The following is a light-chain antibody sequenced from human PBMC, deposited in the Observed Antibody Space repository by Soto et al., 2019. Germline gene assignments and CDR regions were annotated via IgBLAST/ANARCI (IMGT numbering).Light chain of an antibody. V-gene: IGKV3-15*01. CDR1: QSVRTK. CDR3: QQYNNWPPLT. CDR2: GAS. J-gene: IGKJ4*01. Sequence: EIVMTQPPGTLSVSPGEVATLFCRASQSVRTKLALYQQRAGQAPRLLMYGASTRATGIPDRFSGSGSGTEFTLTISSLQSEDFAVYYCQQYNNWPPLTFGGGTKVDIK.